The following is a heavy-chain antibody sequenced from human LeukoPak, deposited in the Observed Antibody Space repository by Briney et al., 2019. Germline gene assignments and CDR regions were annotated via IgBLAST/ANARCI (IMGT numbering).Heavy chain of an antibody. J-gene: IGHJ4*02. CDR3: ARDIEGLQWELPFDY. Sequence: ASVKVSCKASGYTFTGYYMHWVRQAPGQGLEWMGWTNPNSGGTNYAQKFQGRVTMTRDTSISTAYMELSRLRSDDTAVYYCARDIEGLQWELPFDYWGQGTLVTVSS. D-gene: IGHD1-26*01. V-gene: IGHV1-2*02. CDR2: TNPNSGGT. CDR1: GYTFTGYY.